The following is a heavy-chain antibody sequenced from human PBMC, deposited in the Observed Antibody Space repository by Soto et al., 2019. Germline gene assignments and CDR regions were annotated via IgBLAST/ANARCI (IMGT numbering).Heavy chain of an antibody. D-gene: IGHD6-13*01. CDR1: GGTFSSYA. CDR2: IIPLFGTT. CDR3: ARAHGSSWYNWFDP. Sequence: VKVSFKASGGTFSSYAISWVRQAPGRGLEWMGGIIPLFGTTNYAQKFRGRVTVTADESTSTVYMEVRSLRFEDTAVYYCARAHGSSWYNWFDPWGQGTLVTVSS. V-gene: IGHV1-69*01. J-gene: IGHJ5*02.